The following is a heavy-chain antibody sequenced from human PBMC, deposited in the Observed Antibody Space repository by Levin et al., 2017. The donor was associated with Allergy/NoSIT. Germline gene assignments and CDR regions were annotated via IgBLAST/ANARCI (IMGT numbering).Heavy chain of an antibody. J-gene: IGHJ4*02. Sequence: GGSLRLSCAASGFRFSGYWMHWVRQVPGKGLVWVGRINSDGDSTDYAASVKGRFRISRDNAKETLYLEMHSLTADDSAIYYCGRALGVDYWGQGTLVTVSS. CDR2: INSDGDST. D-gene: IGHD3-16*01. CDR1: GFRFSGYW. V-gene: IGHV3-74*01. CDR3: GRALGVDY.